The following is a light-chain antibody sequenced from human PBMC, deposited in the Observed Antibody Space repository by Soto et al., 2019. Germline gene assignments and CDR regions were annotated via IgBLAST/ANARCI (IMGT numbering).Light chain of an antibody. J-gene: IGKJ5*01. V-gene: IGKV3-20*01. CDR2: GAS. CDR3: QQYGSSPRIT. CDR1: QSVSSRY. Sequence: EIVLTQSAGTLSLSPGERATLSCRAIQSVSSRYLAWYQPKPGQAPSLVIYGASSRATGIPDRFSGSGSGTDFTLTISRLEPEDFAVYDCQQYGSSPRITFGQGTRLEIK.